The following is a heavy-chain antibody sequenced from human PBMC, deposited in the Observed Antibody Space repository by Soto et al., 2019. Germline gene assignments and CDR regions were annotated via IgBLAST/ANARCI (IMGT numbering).Heavy chain of an antibody. Sequence: GASVKVSCKASGYTFTSYGISWVRQAPGQGLEWMGWISAYNGNTNYAQKLQGRVTMTTDTSTSTAYMELRSLRSDDTAVDYCARIKLYVSRSFYAENGYYNGMDVWGPGTTVTVSS. CDR2: ISAYNGNT. V-gene: IGHV1-18*01. CDR1: GYTFTSYG. J-gene: IGHJ6*02. CDR3: ARIKLYVSRSFYAENGYYNGMDV. D-gene: IGHD3-10*01.